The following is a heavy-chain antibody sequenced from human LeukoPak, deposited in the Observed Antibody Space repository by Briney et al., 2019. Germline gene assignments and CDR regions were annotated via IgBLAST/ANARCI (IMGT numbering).Heavy chain of an antibody. V-gene: IGHV4-34*01. CDR3: ARDDYRGVTNFDP. Sequence: SETLSLTCAVSGGSFSGYYWSWIRQPPGKGLEWIGEINHSGSTNNNPSLKSRVTISVDPSKNQFSLELTSVTAADTAVYYCARDDYRGVTNFDPWGQGTLVTVSS. D-gene: IGHD3-10*01. J-gene: IGHJ5*02. CDR1: GGSFSGYY. CDR2: INHSGST.